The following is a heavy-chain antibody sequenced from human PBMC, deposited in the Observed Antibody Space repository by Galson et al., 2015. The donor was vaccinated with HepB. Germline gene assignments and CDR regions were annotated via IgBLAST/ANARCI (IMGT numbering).Heavy chain of an antibody. CDR1: GGSISSGGYY. CDR3: ARGALYCGGDCYDH. V-gene: IGHV4-61*08. Sequence: SETLSLTCAVSGGSISSGGYYWSWIRQPPGKGLEWIGYIYYSGSTNYNPSLKSRVTISADTSKNQFSLKLSSVTAADTAVYYCARGALYCGGDCYDHWGQGTLVTVSS. J-gene: IGHJ5*02. CDR2: IYYSGST. D-gene: IGHD2-21*01.